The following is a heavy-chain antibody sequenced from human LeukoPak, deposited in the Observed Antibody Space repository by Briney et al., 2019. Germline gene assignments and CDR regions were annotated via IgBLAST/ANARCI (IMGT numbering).Heavy chain of an antibody. V-gene: IGHV3-23*01. CDR2: ISGSGDST. D-gene: IGHD1-26*01. CDR1: GFTFTNFE. Sequence: GGSLRLSCAASGFTFTNFEMNWVRQAPGKGLEWVSTISGSGDSTFYADSVKGRFTISRDNSKNTLYLQMSSLRADDTAMYYCAKLILGARSLFDFRGQGILVTVSS. CDR3: AKLILGARSLFDF. J-gene: IGHJ4*02.